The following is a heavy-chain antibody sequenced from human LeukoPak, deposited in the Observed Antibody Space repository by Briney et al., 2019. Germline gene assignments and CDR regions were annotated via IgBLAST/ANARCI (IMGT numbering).Heavy chain of an antibody. Sequence: GESLKISCKGSGYSFASYWIGWVRQMPGKGLEWMGMIYPGDSDTRYSPSFQGQVTISADKSINTAYLQWSSLKASDTAMYYCARQEGGTYRLDAFDIWGQGTMVTVSS. CDR1: GYSFASYW. CDR2: IYPGDSDT. D-gene: IGHD1-1*01. J-gene: IGHJ3*02. CDR3: ARQEGGTYRLDAFDI. V-gene: IGHV5-51*01.